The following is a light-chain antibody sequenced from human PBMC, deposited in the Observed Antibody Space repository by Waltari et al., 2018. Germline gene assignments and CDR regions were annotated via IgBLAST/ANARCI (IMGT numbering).Light chain of an antibody. Sequence: DIVMIQSPDSLAVSLGERATINCKSSQSVLFRSDSKNYFAWYQQKPGQPPKLLIYWASTRESGVPDRFSGSGSGTDFTLTISSLQAEDVAVYYCQQYYSTPFTFGPGTKVDIK. CDR1: QSVLFRSDSKNY. V-gene: IGKV4-1*01. J-gene: IGKJ3*01. CDR2: WAS. CDR3: QQYYSTPFT.